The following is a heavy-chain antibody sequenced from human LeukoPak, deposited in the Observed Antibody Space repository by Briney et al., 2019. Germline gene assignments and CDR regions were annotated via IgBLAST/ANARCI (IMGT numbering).Heavy chain of an antibody. CDR2: SRDKTNSYST. CDR3: ARRGNRESRGYYLDFDY. V-gene: IGHV3-72*01. J-gene: IGHJ4*02. CDR1: GFTFSDHY. Sequence: PGGSLRLSCAASGFTFSDHYMDWVRQAPGKGLEWVGRSRDKTNSYSTEYAASVKGRFTISRDDSKDLMYLRMNSLKIEDTAVYYCARRGNRESRGYYLDFDYWGQGTLVTVSS. D-gene: IGHD3-22*01.